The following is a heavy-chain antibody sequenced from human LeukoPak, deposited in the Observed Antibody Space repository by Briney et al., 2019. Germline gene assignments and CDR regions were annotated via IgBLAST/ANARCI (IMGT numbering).Heavy chain of an antibody. V-gene: IGHV4-34*01. J-gene: IGHJ4*02. CDR3: ARGNTYSSSSDFDY. CDR2: NNHSGST. D-gene: IGHD6-6*01. CDR1: GGSFSGYY. Sequence: SETLSLTCAVYGGSFSGYYWSWIRQPPGKGLEWIGENNHSGSTNYNPSLKSRVTISVDTSKNQFSLKLSSVTAADTAVYYCARGNTYSSSSDFDYWGQGTLVTVSS.